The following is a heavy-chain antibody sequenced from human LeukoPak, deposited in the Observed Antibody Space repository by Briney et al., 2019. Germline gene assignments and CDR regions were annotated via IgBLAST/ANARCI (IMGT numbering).Heavy chain of an antibody. Sequence: PSETLSLTCTVSGYSISSGYYWGWIRQPPGKGLEWIGRIYTSGSTNYNPSLKSRVTISVDTSKNQFSLKLSSVTAADTAVYYCARDIAAAARRAFDIWGQGTMVTVSS. V-gene: IGHV4-38-2*02. J-gene: IGHJ3*02. CDR3: ARDIAAAARRAFDI. CDR2: IYTSGST. CDR1: GYSISSGYY. D-gene: IGHD6-13*01.